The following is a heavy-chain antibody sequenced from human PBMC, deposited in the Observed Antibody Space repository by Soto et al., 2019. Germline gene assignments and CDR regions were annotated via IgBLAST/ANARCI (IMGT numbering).Heavy chain of an antibody. CDR1: GGSFSGYY. J-gene: IGHJ4*02. D-gene: IGHD3-10*01. Sequence: SETLSLTCAVYGGSFSGYYWSWIRQPPGKGLEWIGEINHSGSTNYNPSLKSRVTISVDKSKNQFSLKLSSVTAADTAVYYCARVVQGIDYWGQGTLVTVSS. CDR3: ARVVQGIDY. CDR2: INHSGST. V-gene: IGHV4-34*01.